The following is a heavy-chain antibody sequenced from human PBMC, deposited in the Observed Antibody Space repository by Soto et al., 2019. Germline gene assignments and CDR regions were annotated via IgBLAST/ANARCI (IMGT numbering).Heavy chain of an antibody. CDR3: ARGLVDTAMVPAFDI. Sequence: GASAKVSCKDSVYTINSYGISWVRQAHKQGLEWMGWISAYNGNTNYAQKLQGRVTMTTDTSTSTAYMELRSLRSDDTAVYYCARGLVDTAMVPAFDIWGQGTMVTVSS. CDR2: ISAYNGNT. D-gene: IGHD5-18*01. V-gene: IGHV1-18*01. J-gene: IGHJ3*02. CDR1: VYTINSYG.